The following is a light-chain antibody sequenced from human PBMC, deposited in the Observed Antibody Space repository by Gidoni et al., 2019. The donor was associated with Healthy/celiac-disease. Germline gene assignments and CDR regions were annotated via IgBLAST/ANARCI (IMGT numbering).Light chain of an antibody. CDR1: SSYIGAGYA. J-gene: IGLJ3*02. Sequence: QSVLTQPPSVSGAPGQRVTISCTGSSSYIGAGYAVHWYQQLPGTAPKLLIYGNSNRPSGVPDRCSGSKSGTSASLAITGLKAEDEADYDCQSYDSSLSAWVFGGGTKLTVL. CDR2: GNS. CDR3: QSYDSSLSAWV. V-gene: IGLV1-40*01.